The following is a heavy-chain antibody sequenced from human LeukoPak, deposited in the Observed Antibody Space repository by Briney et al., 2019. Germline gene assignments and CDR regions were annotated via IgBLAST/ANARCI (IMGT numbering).Heavy chain of an antibody. Sequence: GGSLRLSSAASGFTFSSYAMHWVRQAPGKGLEWVAFIRYDGSNKYYADSVKGRFTISRDNSKDTLYLQMNSLRAEDTAVYYCAKVEYTTSWYGVGSLDYWGQGTLVTVSS. J-gene: IGHJ4*02. CDR3: AKVEYTTSWYGVGSLDY. D-gene: IGHD6-13*01. CDR1: GFTFSSYA. V-gene: IGHV3-30*02. CDR2: IRYDGSNK.